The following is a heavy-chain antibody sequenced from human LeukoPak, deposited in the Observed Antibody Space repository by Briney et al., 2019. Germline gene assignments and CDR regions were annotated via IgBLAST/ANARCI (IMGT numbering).Heavy chain of an antibody. D-gene: IGHD2-2*01. V-gene: IGHV4-4*07. CDR2: IYTSGST. CDR3: ARAGYCSSTSCPASDAFDI. J-gene: IGHJ3*02. CDR1: GGSISSYY. Sequence: SETLSLTCTVSGGSISSYYWSWIRQPAGKGLEWIGRIYTSGSTNYNPSLKSRVTMSVDTSKNQFSLKLSSVTAADTAVYYCARAGYCSSTSCPASDAFDIWGQGTMVTVSS.